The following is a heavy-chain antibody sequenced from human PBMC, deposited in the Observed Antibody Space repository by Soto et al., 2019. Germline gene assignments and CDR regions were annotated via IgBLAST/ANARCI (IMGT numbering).Heavy chain of an antibody. Sequence: QVQLVESGGGVVQPGRSLRLSCAASGFTFSNFGMHWVRQAPGKGLEWVAVISSDGSDKYYSDSVKGRFTISRDNSKNTLFRQMNSLRVEDTAVYYCAKGSDVARQELDYWGQGTLVTVSS. CDR1: GFTFSNFG. D-gene: IGHD2-15*01. CDR3: AKGSDVARQELDY. J-gene: IGHJ4*02. CDR2: ISSDGSDK. V-gene: IGHV3-30*18.